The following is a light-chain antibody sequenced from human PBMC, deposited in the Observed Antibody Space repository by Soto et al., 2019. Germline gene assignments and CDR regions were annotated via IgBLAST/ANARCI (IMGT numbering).Light chain of an antibody. CDR3: QQYGSSPLWT. V-gene: IGKV3-20*01. CDR1: QSVSSSY. J-gene: IGKJ1*01. CDR2: GAS. Sequence: EIVLTQSPCTLSLSPGERATLSCRASQSVSSSYLAWYQQKPGQAPRLLIYGASSRATGIPDRFSGSGSGTDFTLTISRLEPEDCAVYYCQQYGSSPLWTFGQGTKVEIK.